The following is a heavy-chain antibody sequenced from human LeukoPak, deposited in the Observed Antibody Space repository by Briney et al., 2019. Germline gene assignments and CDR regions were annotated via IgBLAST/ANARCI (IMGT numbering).Heavy chain of an antibody. CDR3: ARVGYTDTWYSSPPFDY. J-gene: IGHJ4*02. CDR2: IYSGGST. Sequence: GGSLRLSCAVSGFTVSSNYMSWVRQAPGKGLEWVSIIYSGGSTYFADSVKGRFTISRDNSKNILYLQMNSLRAGDTALYYCARVGYTDTWYSSPPFDYWGQGTLVTVSS. V-gene: IGHV3-66*01. D-gene: IGHD6-13*01. CDR1: GFTVSSNY.